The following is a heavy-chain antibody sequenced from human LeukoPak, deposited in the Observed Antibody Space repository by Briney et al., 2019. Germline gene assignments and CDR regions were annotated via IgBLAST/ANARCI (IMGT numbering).Heavy chain of an antibody. V-gene: IGHV4-38-2*02. CDR2: IYSSEFT. J-gene: IGHJ4*02. CDR3: ARGSDDYKLGNY. CDR1: GASFDNYYC. D-gene: IGHD4/OR15-4a*01. Sequence: SEALSLSCTVSGASFDNYYCWTLVRPPPGKRPEWIGTIYSSEFTYYSPSLRSRVTISADTSKNLFSLRLTSVTAEDTAVYYCARGSDDYKLGNYWGEGILVTVSS.